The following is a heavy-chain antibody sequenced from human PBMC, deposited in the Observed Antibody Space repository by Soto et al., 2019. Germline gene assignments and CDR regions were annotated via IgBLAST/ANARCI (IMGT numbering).Heavy chain of an antibody. Sequence: PSETLSLTCTVSGGSISSGGYYWSWIRQHPGKGLEWIGYIYYSGSTYYNPSLKSRVTISVDTSKNQFSLKLSSVTAADTAVYYCARVVVVVAANYFDYWGQGTLVTVSS. D-gene: IGHD2-15*01. V-gene: IGHV4-31*03. J-gene: IGHJ4*02. CDR2: IYYSGST. CDR1: GGSISSGGYY. CDR3: ARVVVVVAANYFDY.